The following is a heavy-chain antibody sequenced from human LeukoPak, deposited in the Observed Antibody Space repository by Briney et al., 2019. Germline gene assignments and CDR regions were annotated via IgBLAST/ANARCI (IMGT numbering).Heavy chain of an antibody. V-gene: IGHV3-30*02. CDR3: AKEKQWLVQGGPFDY. CDR2: TRYDGTKK. Sequence: PGGSLRLSCGASGFTFSNYGMHWVRQAPGKGLEWVTFTRYDGTKKLYADSVKGRFTISRDNSKNTLYLQMNSLRAEDTAVYYCAKEKQWLVQGGPFDYWGQGTLVTVSS. D-gene: IGHD6-19*01. J-gene: IGHJ4*02. CDR1: GFTFSNYG.